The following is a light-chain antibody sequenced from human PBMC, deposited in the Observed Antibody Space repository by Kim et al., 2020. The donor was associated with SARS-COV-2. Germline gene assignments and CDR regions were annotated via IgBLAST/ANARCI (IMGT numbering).Light chain of an antibody. Sequence: EIVLTQSPGTLSLSPGERATLSCRASQSVSSSYLAWYQQKPGQAPRLLMYGASRRATGIPDRFSGSGSGTDFTLTISRLEPEDFAVFYCQQYGNSPRTFGQGTKVDIK. CDR1: QSVSSSY. J-gene: IGKJ1*01. CDR2: GAS. CDR3: QQYGNSPRT. V-gene: IGKV3-20*01.